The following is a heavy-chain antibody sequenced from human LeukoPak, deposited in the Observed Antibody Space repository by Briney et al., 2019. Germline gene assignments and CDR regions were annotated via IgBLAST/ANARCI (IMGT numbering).Heavy chain of an antibody. CDR3: ASCGYDRLDCLDY. Sequence: PSETLSLTCSVSGGSISGSSYYWDWIRQPPGKGLEWIGSIYYSGSTDYTPSLKSRVTISVDTSKNQFSLKLSSVTAADTAVYYCASCGYDRLDCLDYWGQGTLVTVSS. V-gene: IGHV4-39*07. CDR1: GGSISGSSYY. CDR2: IYYSGST. D-gene: IGHD5-12*01. J-gene: IGHJ4*02.